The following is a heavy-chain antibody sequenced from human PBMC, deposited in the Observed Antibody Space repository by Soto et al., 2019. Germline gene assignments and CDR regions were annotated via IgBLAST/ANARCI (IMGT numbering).Heavy chain of an antibody. V-gene: IGHV3-23*01. D-gene: IGHD3-9*01. CDR2: INAHYANR. Sequence: PGGSLRLSCAAFGFSFSSYTMNWVRQTPVMGLELVSGINAHYANRYYADAVKGRFTISRYDSKNVVFLQMNSLRAEDTAVYFCEKDRHPDGIWTFDYWGQGTLVTVSS. CDR3: EKDRHPDGIWTFDY. CDR1: GFSFSSYT. J-gene: IGHJ4*02.